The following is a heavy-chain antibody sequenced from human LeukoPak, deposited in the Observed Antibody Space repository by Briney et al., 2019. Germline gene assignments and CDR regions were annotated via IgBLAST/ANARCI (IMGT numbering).Heavy chain of an antibody. J-gene: IGHJ4*02. V-gene: IGHV3-23*01. CDR3: AKARTDFWSGSYPHPIDY. D-gene: IGHD3-3*01. CDR2: ISGSGGST. CDR1: GFTFSSYA. Sequence: GGSLRLSCAASGFTFSSYAMSWVRQAPGEGLEWASAISGSGGSTYYADSVKGRFTISSDNSKNTPYLQMNSLRAEDTAVYYCAKARTDFWSGSYPHPIDYWGQGTLVTVSS.